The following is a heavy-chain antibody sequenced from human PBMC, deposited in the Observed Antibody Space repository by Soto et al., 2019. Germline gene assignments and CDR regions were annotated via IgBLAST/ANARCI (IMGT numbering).Heavy chain of an antibody. Sequence: ASVKVSCKVSGYTLTELPIHWVRQARGKGLEWMGGFDPNSRRKVYAQKFQGRVTMTRNTSISTAYMELSSLRSEDTAVYYCARVPSPYYYFWRTSYYYYYMDVWGKGTTVTVSS. CDR3: ARVPSPYYYFWRTSYYYYYMDV. J-gene: IGHJ6*03. CDR2: FDPNSRRK. CDR1: GYTLTELP. V-gene: IGHV1-24*01. D-gene: IGHD3-3*01.